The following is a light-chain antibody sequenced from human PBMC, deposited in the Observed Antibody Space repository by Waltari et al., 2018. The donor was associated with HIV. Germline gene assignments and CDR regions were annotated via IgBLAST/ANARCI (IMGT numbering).Light chain of an antibody. Sequence: QSVLTQPPPVSRAPRPRFTTSCSGGSSNLGAGYDLPWYQKLPGTAPRLLIYGNTNRPSGVPDRFSGSKSGTSASLAITGLQAEDEEDYYCQSYDSSLSGWVFGGGTKLTVV. J-gene: IGLJ3*02. V-gene: IGLV1-40*01. CDR3: QSYDSSLSGWV. CDR1: SSNLGAGYD. CDR2: GNT.